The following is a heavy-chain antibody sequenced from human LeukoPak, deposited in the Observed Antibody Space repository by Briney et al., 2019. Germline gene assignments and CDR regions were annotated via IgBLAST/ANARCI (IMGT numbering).Heavy chain of an antibody. Sequence: GGSLRLSCAASGFTFSSYAMSWVRQAPGKGLEWVSLISASGGSTYYADSVKGRFTISRDNSKNTLYPQMSSLRAEDTAVYYCAKGRNDYKYYFDYWGQGTLVTVSS. J-gene: IGHJ4*02. V-gene: IGHV3-23*01. CDR1: GFTFSSYA. CDR3: AKGRNDYKYYFDY. D-gene: IGHD5-24*01. CDR2: ISASGGST.